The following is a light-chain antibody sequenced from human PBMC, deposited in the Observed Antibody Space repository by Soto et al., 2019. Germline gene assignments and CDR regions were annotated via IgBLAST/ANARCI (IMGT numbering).Light chain of an antibody. CDR1: SSDVGNYKY. CDR3: SSYTISSTVV. Sequence: QSALTQPASVSGSPGQSITISCTGTSSDVGNYKYVSWYEQHPGKAPKLIIYGVNYRPSGVSNRFSGSKSGNTASLTISGLQAEDEAFYYCSSYTISSTVVFGTGTKVTVL. CDR2: GVN. J-gene: IGLJ2*01. V-gene: IGLV2-14*01.